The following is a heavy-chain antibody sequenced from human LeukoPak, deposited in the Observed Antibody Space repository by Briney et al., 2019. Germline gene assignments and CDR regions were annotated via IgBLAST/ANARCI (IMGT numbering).Heavy chain of an antibody. Sequence: GSLRLSCAASGFTFSSYGMHWVRQAPGKGLEWVAVISYDGSNKYYADSVKGRFTISRDNSKNTLYLQMNSLRAEDTAVYYCAKAGKYSSSWPFQHWGQGTLVTVSS. D-gene: IGHD6-13*01. J-gene: IGHJ1*01. CDR3: AKAGKYSSSWPFQH. V-gene: IGHV3-30*18. CDR2: ISYDGSNK. CDR1: GFTFSSYG.